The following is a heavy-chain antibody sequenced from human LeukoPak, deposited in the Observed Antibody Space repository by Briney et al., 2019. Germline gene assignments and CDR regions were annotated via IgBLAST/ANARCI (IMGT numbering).Heavy chain of an antibody. CDR2: IYYSGNT. D-gene: IGHD2-15*01. CDR3: ARYCSGRSCYSFDY. Sequence: PSQTLSLTCTVSGGSISSGGYYWSWIRQPPGKGLEWIGYIYYSGNTKYNPSLKSRVTMSVDTSKNQFSLKLSSVTAADTAVYYCARYCSGRSCYSFDYWGQGSLVTVSS. CDR1: GGSISSGGYY. V-gene: IGHV4-61*08. J-gene: IGHJ4*02.